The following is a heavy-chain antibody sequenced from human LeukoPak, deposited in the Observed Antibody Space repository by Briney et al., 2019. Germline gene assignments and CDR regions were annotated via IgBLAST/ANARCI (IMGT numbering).Heavy chain of an antibody. D-gene: IGHD1-26*01. Sequence: SETLSLTCTVSGASINNYYWSWIRQTPDKGLEWMGHIHSSGGSSYYPSLKSRLTLSIDTSRNHLSLKLPSVTAADTAVYFCARLGSYHDFWGQGALVTVSS. CDR1: GASINNYY. CDR2: IHSSGGS. V-gene: IGHV4-4*09. J-gene: IGHJ4*02. CDR3: ARLGSYHDF.